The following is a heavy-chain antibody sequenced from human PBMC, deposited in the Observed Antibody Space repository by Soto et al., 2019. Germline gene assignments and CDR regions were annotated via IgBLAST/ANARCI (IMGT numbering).Heavy chain of an antibody. CDR3: ARYYYDSSGYYPDYFDY. CDR2: IYYSGST. D-gene: IGHD3-22*01. CDR1: GGSISSYY. J-gene: IGHJ4*02. Sequence: PSETLSLTCTVSGGSISSYYWSWIRQPPGKGLEWIGYIYYSGSTNYNPSLKSRVTISVDTSKNQFSLKLSSVTAADTAVYYCARYYYDSSGYYPDYFDYWGQGTLVTVSS. V-gene: IGHV4-59*01.